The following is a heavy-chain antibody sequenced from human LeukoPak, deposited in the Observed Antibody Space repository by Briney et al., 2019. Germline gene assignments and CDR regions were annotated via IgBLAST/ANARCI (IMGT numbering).Heavy chain of an antibody. CDR3: ARDGGLTGGYFDY. V-gene: IGHV3-53*01. Sequence: GGSLRLSCAASGFTVSSNYMSWVRQAPGKGLEWVSLIYSDDNTYYADSVKGRFTISRDNSKNTLYLKMNSLRAEDTGVFYCARDGGLTGGYFDYWGQGTLVTVSS. J-gene: IGHJ4*02. CDR2: IYSDDNT. CDR1: GFTVSSNY. D-gene: IGHD7-27*01.